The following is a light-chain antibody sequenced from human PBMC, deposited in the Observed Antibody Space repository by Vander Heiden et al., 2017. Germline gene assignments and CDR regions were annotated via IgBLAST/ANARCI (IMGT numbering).Light chain of an antibody. Sequence: DIQMTQSPSSLSASVGDRVTITCQASQDISNYLNWYQQKPGKAPKLLIYDASNVETGVPSRISGRGSGTDFTFTISSLQPEDIATYYCQQYGKPRYTFGRGTKLEI. J-gene: IGKJ2*01. CDR2: DAS. CDR3: QQYGKPRYT. V-gene: IGKV1-33*01. CDR1: QDISNY.